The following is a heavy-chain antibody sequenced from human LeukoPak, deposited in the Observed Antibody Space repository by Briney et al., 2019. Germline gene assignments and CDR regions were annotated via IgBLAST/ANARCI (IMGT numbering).Heavy chain of an antibody. Sequence: SETLSLTCAVSGASISSEGYYWSWIRQHPGEGLELIGFIYYSGHTYYNPSLKSRVSISLDASKSQISLKLSSATAADTAIYYCATIRTGANWYDPWGQGTLVTVSS. CDR3: ATIRTGANWYDP. CDR1: GASISSEGYY. J-gene: IGHJ5*02. CDR2: IYYSGHT. D-gene: IGHD1-1*01. V-gene: IGHV4-31*11.